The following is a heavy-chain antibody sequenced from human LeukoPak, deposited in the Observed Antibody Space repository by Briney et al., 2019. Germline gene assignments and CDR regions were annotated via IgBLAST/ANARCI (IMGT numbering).Heavy chain of an antibody. Sequence: GGSLRPSCAASGFTFSSYGMHWVRQAPGKGLEWVSSISSSSSYIYYADSVKGRFTTSRDNAKNSLYLQMNSLRAEDTAVYYCASFRLYSSSSWPPWGQGTLVTVSS. V-gene: IGHV3-21*01. J-gene: IGHJ5*02. D-gene: IGHD6-6*01. CDR3: ASFRLYSSSSWPP. CDR2: ISSSSSYI. CDR1: GFTFSSYG.